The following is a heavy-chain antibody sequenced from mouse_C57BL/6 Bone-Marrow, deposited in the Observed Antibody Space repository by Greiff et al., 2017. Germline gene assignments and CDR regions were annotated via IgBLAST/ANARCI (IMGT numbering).Heavy chain of an antibody. CDR2: IYPGSGST. CDR1: GYTFTSYW. V-gene: IGHV1-55*01. CDR3: AREPAGFAY. J-gene: IGHJ3*01. Sequence: QVQLQQPGAELVKPGASVTLSCTASGYTFTSYWITWVKQRPGQGLEWSGDIYPGSGSTNYNEKFKSKATLTVDTSSRTAYMQLSSLTSEDSAVYYCAREPAGFAYWGQGTLVTVSA. D-gene: IGHD6-1*01.